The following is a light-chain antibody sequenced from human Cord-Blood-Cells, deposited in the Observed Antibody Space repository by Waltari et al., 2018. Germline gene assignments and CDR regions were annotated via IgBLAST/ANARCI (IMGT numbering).Light chain of an antibody. J-gene: IGLJ1*01. CDR2: DVS. CDR1: RPAGRGSHY. V-gene: IGLV2-14*03. Sequence: QSALTQPASVSGPPGQSITLPCPRTRPAGRGSHYVPWYQQHRGKAPKLMIYDVSNRPSGVSNRFSGSKSGNTASLTISGLQAEDEADYYCSSYTSSSTYVFGTGTKVTVL. CDR3: SSYTSSSTYV.